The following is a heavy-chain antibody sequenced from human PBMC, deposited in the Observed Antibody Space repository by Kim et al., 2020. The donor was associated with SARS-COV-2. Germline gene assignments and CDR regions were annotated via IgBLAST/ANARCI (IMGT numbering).Heavy chain of an antibody. J-gene: IGHJ5*02. D-gene: IGHD6-19*01. CDR3: ARRWSTAAGWSSHYCDP. V-gene: IGHV4-39*07. Sequence: LKSRVTISVDTSKNQFSLKLTSVTAADAAVYYCARRWSTAAGWSSHYCDPWGQGTLVTVSS.